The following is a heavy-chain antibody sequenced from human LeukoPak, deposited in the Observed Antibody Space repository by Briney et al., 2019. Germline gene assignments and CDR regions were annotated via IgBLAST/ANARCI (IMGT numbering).Heavy chain of an antibody. J-gene: IGHJ5*02. CDR2: IIPIFGTA. D-gene: IGHD2-15*01. Sequence: SVKVSCKASGGTFSSYAISWVRQAPGQGLEWMGGIIPIFGTANYAQKFQGRVTITADESTSTAYMELSSLRSEDTAVYYCARTIVVTYNWFDPWGQGTLVTVFS. CDR1: GGTFSSYA. CDR3: ARTIVVTYNWFDP. V-gene: IGHV1-69*13.